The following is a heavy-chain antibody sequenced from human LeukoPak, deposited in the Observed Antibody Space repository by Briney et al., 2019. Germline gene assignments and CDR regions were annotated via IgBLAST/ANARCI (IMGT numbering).Heavy chain of an antibody. CDR1: GGSISSGSYY. CDR2: IYHSGST. V-gene: IGHV4-39*07. Sequence: PSETLSLTCTVSGGSISSGSYYWSWIRQPAGKGLEWIGSIYHSGSTYYNPSLKSRVTISVDTSKNQFSLKLSSVTAADPAVYYCASLITIFDDYWGQGTLVTVSS. J-gene: IGHJ4*02. D-gene: IGHD3-3*01. CDR3: ASLITIFDDY.